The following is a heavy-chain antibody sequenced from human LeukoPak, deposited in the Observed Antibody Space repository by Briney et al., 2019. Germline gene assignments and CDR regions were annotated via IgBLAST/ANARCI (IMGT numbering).Heavy chain of an antibody. J-gene: IGHJ6*03. Sequence: GGSLRLSCAASGFTFDDYGMSWVRQAPGKGLEWVSGINWNGGSTGYADSVKGRFTISRDNAKNTLYLQMNSLRAEDTAVYYCARGQATTSWATYYMDVWGKGTTVTVSS. CDR1: GFTFDDYG. D-gene: IGHD4-11*01. CDR3: ARGQATTSWATYYMDV. CDR2: INWNGGST. V-gene: IGHV3-20*04.